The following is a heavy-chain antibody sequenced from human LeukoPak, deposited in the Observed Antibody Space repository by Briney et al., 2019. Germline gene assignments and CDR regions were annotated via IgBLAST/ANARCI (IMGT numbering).Heavy chain of an antibody. D-gene: IGHD5/OR15-5a*01. V-gene: IGHV3-21*01. CDR1: GFTFSSYS. Sequence: GGSLRLSCAASGFTFSSYSMNWVRQAPGKGLEWVSSISSSSSYIYYADSVKGRFTISRDKAKNSLYLQMNSLRAEDTAIYYCAREGMVSTFDYWGQGTLVTVSP. CDR2: ISSSSSYI. CDR3: AREGMVSTFDY. J-gene: IGHJ4*02.